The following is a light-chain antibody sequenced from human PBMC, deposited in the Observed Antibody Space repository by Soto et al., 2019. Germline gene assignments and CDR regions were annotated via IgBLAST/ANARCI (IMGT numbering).Light chain of an antibody. Sequence: QPVLTQPPSASGTPGQRVTISCSGSSSNIGSNYVYWYQQLPGTVPQLLIYRNSERPSGVPDRFSGSKSGTSASLAISGLRSEDEADYYCAAWDDSPSGVVFGGGTKLTVL. CDR2: RNS. J-gene: IGLJ2*01. CDR1: SSNIGSNY. CDR3: AAWDDSPSGVV. V-gene: IGLV1-47*01.